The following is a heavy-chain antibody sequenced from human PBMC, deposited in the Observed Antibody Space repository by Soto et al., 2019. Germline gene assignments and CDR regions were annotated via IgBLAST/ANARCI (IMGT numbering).Heavy chain of an antibody. V-gene: IGHV1-8*01. J-gene: IGHJ6*03. CDR3: ARGADLPWYYYYMDV. D-gene: IGHD3-3*01. Sequence: ASVKVSGKGSGYTFASYDINWVRQATGQGLEWMGWMNPNSGNTGYAQKFQGRVTMTRNTSISTAYMELSSLRSEATAVYYCARGADLPWYYYYMDVWGKGTTVTVSS. CDR2: MNPNSGNT. CDR1: GYTFASYD.